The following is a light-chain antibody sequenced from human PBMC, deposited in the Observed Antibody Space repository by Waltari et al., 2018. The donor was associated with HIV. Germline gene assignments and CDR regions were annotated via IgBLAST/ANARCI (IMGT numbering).Light chain of an antibody. Sequence: QAGLTQPPAVSQALGQTATLSCTGGDADVGNEGAAWLQQYQGLPPKLLSYRNNKRASGISHKFSAARAGNTVVLTIAGLQPEDEGDYYCSAWDGRLSAWVFGGGTKLTVL. V-gene: IGLV10-54*04. J-gene: IGLJ3*02. CDR1: DADVGNEG. CDR3: SAWDGRLSAWV. CDR2: RNN.